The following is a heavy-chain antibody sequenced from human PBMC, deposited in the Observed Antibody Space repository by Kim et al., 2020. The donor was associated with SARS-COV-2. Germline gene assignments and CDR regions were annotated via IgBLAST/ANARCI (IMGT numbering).Heavy chain of an antibody. D-gene: IGHD3-10*01. J-gene: IGHJ4*02. CDR1: GDSINTYY. CDR2: THYSGSN. Sequence: SETLSLTCTVSGDSINTYYWSWIRQPPGKGLEWIADTHYSGSNNYNPALKSRVTISIDTSKNQLSLTLTSVTAADTAVYYCARHYASGTYPLDYWCQGTLVTVSS. CDR3: ARHYASGTYPLDY. V-gene: IGHV4-59*08.